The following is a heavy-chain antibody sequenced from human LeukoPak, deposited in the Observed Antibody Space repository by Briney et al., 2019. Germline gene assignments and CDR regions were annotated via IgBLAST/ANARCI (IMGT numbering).Heavy chain of an antibody. CDR2: IRSKAYGGTT. V-gene: IGHV3-49*04. Sequence: GGSLRLSCTASGFTFGDYAMSWVRQAPGKGLEWVGFIRSKAYGGTTEYAASVKGRFTISRDYSKSIAYLQMNSLKTEDTAVYYCKDIAAEADDYWGQGTLVTVSS. CDR1: GFTFGDYA. CDR3: KDIAAEADDY. J-gene: IGHJ4*02. D-gene: IGHD6-13*01.